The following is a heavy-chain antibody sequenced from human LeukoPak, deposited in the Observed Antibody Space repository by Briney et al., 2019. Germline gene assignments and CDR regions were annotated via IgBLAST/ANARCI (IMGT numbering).Heavy chain of an antibody. CDR3: ARVVVGATLYYGMDV. J-gene: IGHJ6*02. Sequence: SETLSLTCAVYGGSFSGYYWSWIRQPPGKGLEWIGEINHSGSTNYNPSLKSRVTISVDTSKNQFSLKLSSVTAADTAVYYCARVVVGATLYYGMDVWGQGTTVTVSS. V-gene: IGHV4-34*01. CDR2: INHSGST. D-gene: IGHD1-26*01. CDR1: GGSFSGYY.